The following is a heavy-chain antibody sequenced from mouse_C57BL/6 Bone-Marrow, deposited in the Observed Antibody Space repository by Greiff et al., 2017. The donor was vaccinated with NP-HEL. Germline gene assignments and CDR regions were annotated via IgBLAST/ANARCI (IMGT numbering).Heavy chain of an antibody. CDR1: GYTFTSYW. V-gene: IGHV1-69*01. D-gene: IGHD2-2*01. Sequence: VQLQQPGAELVMPGASVKLSCKASGYTFTSYWMHWVKQRPGQGLEWIGEIDPSDSYTNYNQKFKGKSTLTVDKSSSTAYMQLSNLTSEDSAVYYCARSGYPYYAMDYWGQGTAVTVSS. J-gene: IGHJ4*01. CDR2: IDPSDSYT. CDR3: ARSGYPYYAMDY.